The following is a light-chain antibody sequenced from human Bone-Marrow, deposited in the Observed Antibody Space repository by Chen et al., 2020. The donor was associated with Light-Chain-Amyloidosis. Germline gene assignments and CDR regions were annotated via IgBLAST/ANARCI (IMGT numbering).Light chain of an antibody. Sequence: DIQMTQSPSTLSASVGDRVTITCRASQSINSWLAWYQQKPGKAPKLLIYDASSLESGVPPRFSGSGSGIEYTLTITGLQPDDFATYYCHLYNSYSMYTFGQGTKLEIK. V-gene: IGKV1-5*01. CDR2: DAS. CDR3: HLYNSYSMYT. J-gene: IGKJ2*01. CDR1: QSINSW.